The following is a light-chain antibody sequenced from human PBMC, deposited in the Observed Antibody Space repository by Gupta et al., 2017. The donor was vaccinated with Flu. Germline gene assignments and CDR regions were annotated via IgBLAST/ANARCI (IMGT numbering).Light chain of an antibody. V-gene: IGLV3-21*02. CDR1: NVGSKS. J-gene: IGLJ3*02. CDR2: DAS. CDR3: HLWGGSGDHQGV. Sequence: SYVLTQPPSVSVAPGQTARITCGGNNVGSKSVHWYQQKPGQAPVLVVYDASDRPSGIPERFSCSNSGNTATLIISRVEDGDEADYYCHLWGGSGDHQGVFGGGTKLTGL.